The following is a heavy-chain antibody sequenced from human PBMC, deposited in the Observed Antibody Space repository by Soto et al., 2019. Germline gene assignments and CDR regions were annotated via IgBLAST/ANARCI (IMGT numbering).Heavy chain of an antibody. D-gene: IGHD2-2*01. CDR2: IYYSGST. V-gene: IGHV4-31*03. CDR1: GGSISSGGYY. J-gene: IGHJ5*02. CDR3: ARGVRSAAAKSTWFDP. Sequence: PSETLSLTCTVSGGSISSGGYYWSWIRQHPGKGLEWIGYIYYSGSTYYNPSLKSRVTISVDTSKNQFSLKLSSVTAADTAVYYCARGVRSAAAKSTWFDPWGQGTLVTVSS.